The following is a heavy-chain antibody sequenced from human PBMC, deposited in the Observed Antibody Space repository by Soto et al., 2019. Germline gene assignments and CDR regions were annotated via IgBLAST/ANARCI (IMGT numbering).Heavy chain of an antibody. V-gene: IGHV4-31*03. J-gene: IGHJ4*02. CDR2: IYYSGST. Sequence: QVQLQESGPGLVKPSQTLSLTCTVSGGSISSGGYYWSWIRQHPGKGLEWIGYIYYSGSTYYNPSLNGRVTISVDTSKNQFSLKLRSVTAADTAVYYCARQRITMVRGVVYFDYWGQGTLVTVSS. CDR3: ARQRITMVRGVVYFDY. D-gene: IGHD3-10*01. CDR1: GGSISSGGYY.